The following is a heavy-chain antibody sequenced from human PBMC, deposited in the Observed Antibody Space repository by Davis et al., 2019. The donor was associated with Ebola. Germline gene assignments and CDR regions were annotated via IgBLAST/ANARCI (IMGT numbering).Heavy chain of an antibody. D-gene: IGHD3-22*01. V-gene: IGHV3-23*01. CDR1: GGSVSSGSYY. CDR3: ARDSSESGGYDFDY. J-gene: IGHJ4*02. Sequence: PSETLSLTCTVSGGSVSSGSYYWSWVRQAPGKGLEWVSAISGSGGTTYYADSVKGRFTISRDHSKNTLSLQMNSLRAEDTAIYYCARDSSESGGYDFDYWGQGTQVTVSS. CDR2: ISGSGGTT.